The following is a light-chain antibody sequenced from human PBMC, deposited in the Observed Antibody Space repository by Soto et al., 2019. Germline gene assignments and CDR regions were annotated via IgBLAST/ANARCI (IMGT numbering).Light chain of an antibody. CDR2: GAS. CDR1: QSVRSH. V-gene: IGKV3-15*01. J-gene: IGKJ1*01. CDR3: QQYNNWPGWT. Sequence: IVVTHAPATLSLXPXXXXTXXXRTSQSVRSHVAWYQQKPGQAPRLLIHGASTRATAIPARFSGSGSGTEFTLTIISLQSEDLAVYHCQQYNNWPGWTFGQGTKVDIK.